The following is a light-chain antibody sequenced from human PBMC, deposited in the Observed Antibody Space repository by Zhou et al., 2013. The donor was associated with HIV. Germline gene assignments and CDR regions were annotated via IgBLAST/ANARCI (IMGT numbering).Light chain of an antibody. Sequence: EIVLTQSPATLSLSPGERATLSCRASQSVSSNLAWYQQQPGQAPRLLIYGASTRATGIPARFSGSGSGTEFTLTISSLEPEDFAVYYCQQYGTSLFTFGPGTKVDIK. J-gene: IGKJ3*01. V-gene: IGKV3-20*01. CDR1: QSVSSN. CDR2: GAS. CDR3: QQYGTSLFT.